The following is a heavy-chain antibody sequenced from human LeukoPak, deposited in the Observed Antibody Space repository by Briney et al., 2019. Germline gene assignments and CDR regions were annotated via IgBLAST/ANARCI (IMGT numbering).Heavy chain of an antibody. CDR2: INCNGCST. CDR3: AREKSPLVVAAIYFGY. D-gene: IGHD2-15*01. CDR1: GFTFDDYG. V-gene: IGHV3-20*04. J-gene: IGHJ4*02. Sequence: RPGGSLRLSCAASGFTFDDYGMSWVRQAPGKGLEWVSYINCNGCSTFYADSVKGLFTISRDNAKNSLYLQMNSLRAEDTALYYCAREKSPLVVAAIYFGYWGQGALVTVSS.